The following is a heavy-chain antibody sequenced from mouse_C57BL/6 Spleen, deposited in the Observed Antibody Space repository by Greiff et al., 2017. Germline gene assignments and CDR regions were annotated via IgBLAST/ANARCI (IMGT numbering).Heavy chain of an antibody. D-gene: IGHD3-2*02. CDR2: IDPSDSYT. CDR1: GYTFTSYW. CDR3: AKTAQATYYLDY. Sequence: QVQLQQPGAELVMPGASVKLSCKASGYTFTSYWMHWVKQRPGQGLEWIGEIDPSDSYTNYNQKFKGKSTLTVDKSSSTAYMQLSSLTSEDSAVYYCAKTAQATYYLDYWGQGTTLTVSS. V-gene: IGHV1-69*01. J-gene: IGHJ2*01.